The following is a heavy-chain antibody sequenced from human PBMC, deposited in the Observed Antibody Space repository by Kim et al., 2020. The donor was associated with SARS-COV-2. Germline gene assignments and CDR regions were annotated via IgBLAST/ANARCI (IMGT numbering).Heavy chain of an antibody. D-gene: IGHD3-22*01. J-gene: IGHJ4*02. CDR2: IIPIFGTA. V-gene: IGHV1-69*13. Sequence: SVKVSCKASGGTFSSYAISWVRQAPGQGLEWMGGIIPIFGTANYAQKFQGRVTITADESTSTAYMELSSLRSEDTAVYYCARVPPPYYYDSSGYYYFDYWGQGTLVTVSS. CDR1: GGTFSSYA. CDR3: ARVPPPYYYDSSGYYYFDY.